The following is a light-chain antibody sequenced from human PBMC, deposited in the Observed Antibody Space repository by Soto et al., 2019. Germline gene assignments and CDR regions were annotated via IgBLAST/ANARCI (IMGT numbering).Light chain of an antibody. CDR1: QSISRW. Sequence: DIQMTQSPSTLSASVGDRVTITCRASQSISRWVAWYQQKPGKAPKVLIYDASTLESGVPSRFSGSGSGTEFTLTINSLQPDDFATYYCQQYHTWWTFGQGTKVEIK. CDR2: DAS. J-gene: IGKJ1*01. CDR3: QQYHTWWT. V-gene: IGKV1-5*01.